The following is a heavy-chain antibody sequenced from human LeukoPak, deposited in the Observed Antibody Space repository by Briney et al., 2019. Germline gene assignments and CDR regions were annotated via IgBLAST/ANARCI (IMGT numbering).Heavy chain of an antibody. CDR3: AREGYGSARDAFDI. V-gene: IGHV4-59*01. CDR2: IYYSGST. D-gene: IGHD4-17*01. J-gene: IGHJ3*02. CDR1: GGSFSGYY. Sequence: SETLSLTCAVYGGSFSGYYWSWIRQPPGKGLEWIGYIYYSGSTNYNPSLKSRVAISVDTSKNQFSLKLSSVTAADTAVYYCAREGYGSARDAFDIWGQGTMVTVSS.